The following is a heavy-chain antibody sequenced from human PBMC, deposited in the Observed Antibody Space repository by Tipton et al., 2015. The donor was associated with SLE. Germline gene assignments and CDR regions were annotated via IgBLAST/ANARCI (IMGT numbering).Heavy chain of an antibody. CDR3: ARGGIAVAGLWFDP. Sequence: TLSLTCTVSGGSISSGDYYWSWIRQPPGKGLEWIGYIYYSGSTNYNPSLKSRVTISVDTSKNQFSLKLSSVTAADTAVYYCARGGIAVAGLWFDPWGQGTLVTVSS. CDR2: IYYSGST. J-gene: IGHJ5*02. CDR1: GGSISSGDYY. D-gene: IGHD6-19*01. V-gene: IGHV4-61*08.